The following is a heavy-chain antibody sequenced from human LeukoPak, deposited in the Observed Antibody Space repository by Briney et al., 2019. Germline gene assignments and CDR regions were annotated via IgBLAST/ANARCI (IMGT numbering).Heavy chain of an antibody. Sequence: GASVKVSCKASEYTFTGYYMHWVRQAPGQGLEWMGWINPNSGGTNYAQKFQGRVTMTRDTSISTAYMELSRLRSDDTAVYYCARVTPRVAAAGASLWYWGQGTLVTVSS. CDR1: EYTFTGYY. CDR3: ARVTPRVAAAGASLWY. D-gene: IGHD6-13*01. V-gene: IGHV1-2*02. CDR2: INPNSGGT. J-gene: IGHJ4*02.